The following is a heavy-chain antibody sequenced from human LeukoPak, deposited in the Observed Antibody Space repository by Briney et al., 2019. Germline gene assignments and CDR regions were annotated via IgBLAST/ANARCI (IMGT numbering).Heavy chain of an antibody. CDR3: AREIRAEQQLVLSRSTFDY. Sequence: PSETLSLTCAVYGGSFSGYYWSWIRQPPGKGLEWIGEINHSGSTNYNPSLKSRVTISVDTSKNQFSLKLSSVTAADTAVYYCAREIRAEQQLVLSRSTFDYWGQGTLVTVSS. CDR1: GGSFSGYY. D-gene: IGHD6-6*01. CDR2: INHSGST. J-gene: IGHJ4*02. V-gene: IGHV4-34*01.